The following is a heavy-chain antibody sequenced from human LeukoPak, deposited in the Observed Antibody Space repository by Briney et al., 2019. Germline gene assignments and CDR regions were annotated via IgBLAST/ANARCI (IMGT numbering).Heavy chain of an antibody. J-gene: IGHJ5*02. CDR2: IIPIFGTA. CDR1: GGTFSSYA. Sequence: GSSVKVSCTASGGTFSSYAISWVRQAPGQGLEWMGGIIPIFGTANYAQKFQGRVTITADESTSTAYMGLSSLRSEDTAVYYCARDGAYCGGDCYSHWFDPWGQGTLVTVSS. V-gene: IGHV1-69*01. CDR3: ARDGAYCGGDCYSHWFDP. D-gene: IGHD2-21*02.